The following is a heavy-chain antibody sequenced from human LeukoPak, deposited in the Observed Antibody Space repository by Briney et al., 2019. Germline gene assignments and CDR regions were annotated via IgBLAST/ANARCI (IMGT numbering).Heavy chain of an antibody. Sequence: GSPVPSCGPSGFTFSSMGRPWVRQAPGKGLELGAVIWEDGSNKYSADSVKRKITFSIANSKNTLYPQMNRLTAEDTAVYYCVKGVTLIQLGLLYFDYWGQGSLVTVSS. V-gene: IGHV3-33*06. CDR2: IWEDGSNK. D-gene: IGHD5-18*01. CDR1: GFTFSSMG. J-gene: IGHJ4*02. CDR3: VKGVTLIQLGLLYFDY.